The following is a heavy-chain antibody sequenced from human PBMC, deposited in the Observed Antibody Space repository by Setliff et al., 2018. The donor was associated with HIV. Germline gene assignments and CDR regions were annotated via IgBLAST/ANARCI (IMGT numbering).Heavy chain of an antibody. CDR1: GGSFSGYN. CDR3: ARGGNYYYYSIDV. V-gene: IGHV4-34*01. Sequence: SETLSLTCAVYGGSFSGYNWSWIRQPPGKGLEWIGEINHSGSTNYNPSLKSRVTISVDTSKNQFSLKLSSVTAADTAVYYCARGGNYYYYSIDVWGKGTTVTVSS. J-gene: IGHJ6*03. CDR2: INHSGST.